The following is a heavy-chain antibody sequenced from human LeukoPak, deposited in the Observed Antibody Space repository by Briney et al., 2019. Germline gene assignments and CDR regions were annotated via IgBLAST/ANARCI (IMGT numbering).Heavy chain of an antibody. V-gene: IGHV3-33*01. D-gene: IGHD3-3*01. CDR1: GFTFSSYG. CDR3: ARDLGWSGYPYGMDV. Sequence: GGSLRLSCAASGFTFSSYGMHWVRQAPGKGLEWVAVIWYDGSNKYYADSVKGRFTISRDNSKNTLYLQMNSLRAEDTAVYYCARDLGWSGYPYGMDVWGQGTTVTVSS. CDR2: IWYDGSNK. J-gene: IGHJ6*02.